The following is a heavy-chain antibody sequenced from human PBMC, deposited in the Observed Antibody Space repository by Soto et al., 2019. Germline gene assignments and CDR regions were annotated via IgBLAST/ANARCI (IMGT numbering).Heavy chain of an antibody. V-gene: IGHV1-8*01. CDR3: ARVTYYYDSSGYPDY. CDR2: MNPNSGNT. J-gene: IGHJ4*02. D-gene: IGHD3-22*01. CDR1: GHTLTEFS. Sequence: GASVKVSCKISGHTLTEFSINWVRQATGQGLEWMGWMNPNSGNTGYAQKFQGRVTMTRNTSISTAYMELSSLRSEDTAVYYCARVTYYYDSSGYPDYWGQGTLVTVSS.